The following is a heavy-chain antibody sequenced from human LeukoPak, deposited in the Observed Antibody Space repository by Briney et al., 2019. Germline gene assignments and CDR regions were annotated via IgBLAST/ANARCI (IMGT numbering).Heavy chain of an antibody. J-gene: IGHJ4*02. V-gene: IGHV1-46*01. D-gene: IGHD3-3*01. CDR1: GYTFTSYY. CDR3: ARGRGYTIFGVVTVNYFDY. CDR2: INPSGGST. Sequence: ASVKVSCKASGYTFTSYYMHWVRQAPGQGLEWMGIINPSGGSTSYAQKFQGRVTMTRDTSTSTVYMELSSLRSEDTAVYYCARGRGYTIFGVVTVNYFDYWGQGTLVTVSS.